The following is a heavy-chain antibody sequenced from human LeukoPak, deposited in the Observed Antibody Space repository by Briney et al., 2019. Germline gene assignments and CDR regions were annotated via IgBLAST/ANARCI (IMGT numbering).Heavy chain of an antibody. Sequence: GGSLRLSCAGSGFTFSGYGLHWVRQAPGKGLEWVAVISFDGSKTRYADSVKGRFTISRDTFRSTLSLQMHSLRPEDTAVYYCANRPYKDIWGQGTMVTVS. CDR2: ISFDGSKT. D-gene: IGHD1-14*01. CDR1: GFTFSGYG. J-gene: IGHJ3*02. V-gene: IGHV3-30*18. CDR3: ANRPYKDI.